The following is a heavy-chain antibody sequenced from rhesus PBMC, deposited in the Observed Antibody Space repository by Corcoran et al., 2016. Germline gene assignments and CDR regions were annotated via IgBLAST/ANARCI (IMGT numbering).Heavy chain of an antibody. CDR1: GGSISDYYY. Sequence: QVQLQESGPGLVKPSETLSLTCAVSGGSISDYYYWNWLRHPPGKGLEWIGNIYGKSASNYYNPALKSRVTISKDTSKNQFFLKLSAVTAADTAVDYWARDIAPDTAGTDYGLDSWGQGVVVTVSS. CDR3: ARDIAPDTAGTDYGLDS. CDR2: IYGKSASN. V-gene: IGHV4S9*01. D-gene: IGHD5-24*01. J-gene: IGHJ6*01.